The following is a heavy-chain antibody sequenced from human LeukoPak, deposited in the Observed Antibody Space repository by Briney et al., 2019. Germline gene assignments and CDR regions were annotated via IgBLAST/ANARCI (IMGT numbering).Heavy chain of an antibody. J-gene: IGHJ6*02. D-gene: IGHD3-22*01. CDR1: GFTFSTYE. CDR3: AREPASSLLNYYYYYYYGMDV. V-gene: IGHV3-48*03. Sequence: GGSLRLSCAASGFTFSTYEMNWVRQAPGKGLEWVSYISSSGSTIYYADSVKGRFTISRDNAKNSLYLQMNSLRAEDTAVYYCAREPASSLLNYYYYYYYGMDVWGQGTTVTVSS. CDR2: ISSSGSTI.